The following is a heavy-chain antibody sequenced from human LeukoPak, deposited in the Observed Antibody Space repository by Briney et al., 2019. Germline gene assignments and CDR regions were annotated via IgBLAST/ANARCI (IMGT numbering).Heavy chain of an antibody. Sequence: PGGSLRLSCAASGFTVNSKYMSWVRQAPGKGLEWVSVIYSGDSTYYADSVKGRFTMSRDNSKDTLYLQMNSLRAEDTAVYYCAREAGWNSPFDYWGQGTLVTASS. CDR3: AREAGWNSPFDY. V-gene: IGHV3-53*01. CDR1: GFTVNSKY. D-gene: IGHD1-7*01. J-gene: IGHJ4*02. CDR2: IYSGDST.